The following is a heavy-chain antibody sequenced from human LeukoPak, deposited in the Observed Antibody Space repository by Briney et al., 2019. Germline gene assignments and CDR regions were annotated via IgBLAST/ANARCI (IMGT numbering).Heavy chain of an antibody. Sequence: AASVKVSCKASGGTFSSYAISWARQAPGQGLEWMGGIIPIFGTANYAQKFQGRVTITADESTSTAYMELSSLRSEDTAVYYCAKLEAGRYSSSWYKLDYWGQGTLVTVSS. D-gene: IGHD6-13*01. CDR2: IIPIFGTA. V-gene: IGHV1-69*13. CDR1: GGTFSSYA. J-gene: IGHJ4*01. CDR3: AKLEAGRYSSSWYKLDY.